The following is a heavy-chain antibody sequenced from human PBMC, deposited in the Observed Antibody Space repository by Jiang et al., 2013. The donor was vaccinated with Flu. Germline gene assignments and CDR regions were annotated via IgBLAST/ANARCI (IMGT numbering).Heavy chain of an antibody. CDR2: INAGNGNT. J-gene: IGHJ6*02. V-gene: IGHV1-3*01. D-gene: IGHD6-13*01. CDR1: GYTFTSYA. Sequence: SGAEVKKPGASVKVSCKASGYTFTSYAMHWVRQAPGQRLEWMGWINAGNGNTKYSQKFQGRVTITRDTSASTAYMELSSLRSEDTAVYYCARERSTPAAAGYGMDVWGQGTTVTVSS. CDR3: ARERSTPAAAGYGMDV.